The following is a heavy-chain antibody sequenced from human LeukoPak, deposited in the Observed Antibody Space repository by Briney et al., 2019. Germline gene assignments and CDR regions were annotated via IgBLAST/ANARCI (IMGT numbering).Heavy chain of an antibody. V-gene: IGHV4-59*01. J-gene: IGHJ5*02. CDR1: GGSISSYY. D-gene: IGHD6-19*01. CDR3: ASSSGWSFDP. Sequence: PSETLSLTCTVSGGSISSYYWSWIRQPPGKRLEWIGYIYYSGSTNYNPSLKSRVTISVDTSKHQYSLKLSSVTAADTAVYYCASSSGWSFDPWGQGTLVTVSS. CDR2: IYYSGST.